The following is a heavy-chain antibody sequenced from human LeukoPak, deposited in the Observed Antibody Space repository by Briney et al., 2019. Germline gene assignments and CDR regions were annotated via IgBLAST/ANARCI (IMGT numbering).Heavy chain of an antibody. CDR3: AREFGQPNDAFDI. CDR1: GYTFTSYY. CDR2: INPSGGST. J-gene: IGHJ3*02. V-gene: IGHV1-46*01. Sequence: ASVKVSCKASGYTFTSYYMHWVRQAPGQGLEWKGIINPSGGSTSYAQKFQGRVTMTRDTSTSTVYMELSSLRSEDTAVYYCAREFGQPNDAFDIWGQGTMVTVSS. D-gene: IGHD3-10*01.